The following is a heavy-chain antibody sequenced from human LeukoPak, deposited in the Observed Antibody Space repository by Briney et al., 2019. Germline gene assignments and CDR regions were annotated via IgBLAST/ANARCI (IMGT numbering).Heavy chain of an antibody. V-gene: IGHV3-30*04. CDR1: GFTFSSYA. CDR2: ISYDGSNK. D-gene: IGHD6-13*01. CDR3: ARDHGTLYSSRFHDY. J-gene: IGHJ4*02. Sequence: GGSLRLSCAASGFTFSSYAMHWVRQAPGKGLEWVAVISYDGSNKYYADSVKGRFTISRDNAKNSLYLQMNSLRAEDTAIYYCARDHGTLYSSRFHDYWGQGTLVTVSS.